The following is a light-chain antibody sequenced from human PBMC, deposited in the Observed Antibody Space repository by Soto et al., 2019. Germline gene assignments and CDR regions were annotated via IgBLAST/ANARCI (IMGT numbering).Light chain of an antibody. Sequence: EIVLTQSPATLSLSPGERATLSCRASQSVSSYLAWYQQKPGQAPRPLIYDASNRATGIPARFSGSGSGTDFILTISSLEPEDFAVYYCQQRSNWPPWTFGKGTKVEIK. CDR2: DAS. CDR3: QQRSNWPPWT. V-gene: IGKV3-11*01. J-gene: IGKJ1*01. CDR1: QSVSSY.